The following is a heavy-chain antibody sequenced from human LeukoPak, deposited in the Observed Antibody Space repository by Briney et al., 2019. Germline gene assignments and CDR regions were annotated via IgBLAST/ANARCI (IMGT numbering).Heavy chain of an antibody. J-gene: IGHJ4*02. V-gene: IGHV4-59*01. D-gene: IGHD2-15*01. CDR2: TYYSGST. CDR1: GGFISSYY. CDR3: ARWYCTGDSCYFAYFDY. Sequence: PSETLSLTCTVSGGFISSYYWSWIRQPPGKGLEWIGYTYYSGSTNYSPSLKSRVTISVDTSKNQFSLKLNSVTAADTAVYYCARWYCTGDSCYFAYFDYWGQGTLVTVSS.